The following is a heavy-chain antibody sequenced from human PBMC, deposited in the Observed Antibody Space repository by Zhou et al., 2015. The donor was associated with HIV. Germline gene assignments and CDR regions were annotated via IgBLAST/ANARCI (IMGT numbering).Heavy chain of an antibody. V-gene: IGHV1-45*02. CDR1: GDTFTYHY. J-gene: IGHJ4*02. CDR3: AREEGADIVVVVADFDY. D-gene: IGHD2-15*01. Sequence: QMQLVQSGAEVKKAGSSVKVSCKASGDTFTYHYLSWVRQAHGQALEWMGWITPFNGNTNYAQKFQDRVTFTGDRSLNTAYMELSRLRSDDTAVYYCAREEGADIVVVVADFDYWGQGTLVTVSS. CDR2: ITPFNGNT.